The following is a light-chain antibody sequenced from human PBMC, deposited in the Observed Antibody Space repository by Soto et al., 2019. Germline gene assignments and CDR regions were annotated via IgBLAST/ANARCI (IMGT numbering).Light chain of an antibody. J-gene: IGKJ1*01. V-gene: IGKV3-15*01. CDR3: QQYNNWPPWT. Sequence: EIVLTQSPGTLSLSPGERATLSCRASQRVTSSYLAWFQQKPGQPPRLLIYGASTRATGIPARFSGSGSGTEFTLTISSLQSEDFAVYYCQQYNNWPPWTFGQGTKVEIK. CDR1: QRVTSSY. CDR2: GAS.